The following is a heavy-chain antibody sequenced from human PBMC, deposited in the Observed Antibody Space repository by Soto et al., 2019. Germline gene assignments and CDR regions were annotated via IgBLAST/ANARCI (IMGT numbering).Heavy chain of an antibody. CDR1: GGSIGSSSYY. V-gene: IGHV4-39*07. J-gene: IGHJ4*02. Sequence: LSLTCTVSGGSIGSSSYYWGWIRQPPGKGLEWIGSIYYSGSTYYNPSLKSRVTISVDTSKNQFSLKLSSVTAADTAVYYCARATTVVTFDYWGQGTLVTVSS. CDR2: IYYSGST. D-gene: IGHD4-17*01. CDR3: ARATTVVTFDY.